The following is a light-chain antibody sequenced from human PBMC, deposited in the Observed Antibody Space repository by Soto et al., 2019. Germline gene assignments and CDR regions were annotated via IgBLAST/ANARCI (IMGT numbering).Light chain of an antibody. Sequence: QSVLTQPPSASGTPGQRVTISCSGSSSNIGSNYVYWYQQLPGTAPKLLIYRNDQRPSGVPDRFSGSKSVTSVSLAISGLRSEDEADYYCAAWDDRLSGPVFGGGTKVTVL. V-gene: IGLV1-47*01. CDR2: RND. CDR1: SSNIGSNY. J-gene: IGLJ2*01. CDR3: AAWDDRLSGPV.